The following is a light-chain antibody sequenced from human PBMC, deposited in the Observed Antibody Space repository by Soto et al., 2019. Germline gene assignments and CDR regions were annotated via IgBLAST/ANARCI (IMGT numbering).Light chain of an antibody. J-gene: IGLJ3*02. CDR2: EVT. V-gene: IGLV2-14*01. CDR3: SSYTSSSSWG. CDR1: SSDVGAYNY. Sequence: QSALNQPASVYGSPGPSITISCHGTSSDVGAYNYVSWYQQHSGKAPKLIIYEVTNRPSGVSNRFSASKSGNTASLTIFGLQAEDEADYYCSSYTSSSSWGFGGGTKLTVL.